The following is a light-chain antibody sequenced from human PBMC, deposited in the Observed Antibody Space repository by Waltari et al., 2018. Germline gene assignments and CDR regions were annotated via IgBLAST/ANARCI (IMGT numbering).Light chain of an antibody. CDR3: SSYTSSSTPGVV. J-gene: IGLJ2*01. Sequence: QSALTQPASGSGSPGQSLPISCPGTSSQVGGYHHDPWSQQHPGKAPKLMIYEVSNRPSGVSNRFSGSKSGNTASLTISGLQAEDEADYYCSSYTSSSTPGVVFGGGTKLTVL. V-gene: IGLV2-14*01. CDR2: EVS. CDR1: SSQVGGYHH.